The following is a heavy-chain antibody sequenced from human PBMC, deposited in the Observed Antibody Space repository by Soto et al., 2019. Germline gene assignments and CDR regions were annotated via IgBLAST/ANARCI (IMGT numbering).Heavy chain of an antibody. J-gene: IGHJ4*02. Sequence: GGSLRLSCAASGFTFSSYSMNWVRQAPGKGLEWVSSISSSSSYIYYADSVKGRFTISRDNAKNSLYLQMNSLRAEDTAVYYCARVMDGRYYFDYWGQGTLVTVSS. V-gene: IGHV3-21*01. CDR2: ISSSSSYI. CDR3: ARVMDGRYYFDY. CDR1: GFTFSSYS. D-gene: IGHD2-8*01.